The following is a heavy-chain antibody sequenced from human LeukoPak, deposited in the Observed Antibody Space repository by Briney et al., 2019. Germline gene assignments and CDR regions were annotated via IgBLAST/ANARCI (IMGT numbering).Heavy chain of an antibody. J-gene: IGHJ6*03. CDR2: IYSSGSP. CDR3: ARDSAAYYMDV. CDR1: GGCISSYD. Sequence: KSSETLALPCRVSGGCISSYDWTWIRQPPGKGLERIGCIYSSGSPNYNPSLKSRVTISVDTSKHQFSLKLSSVTAADTAVYYCARDSAAYYMDVWGKGTTVTVSS. D-gene: IGHD6-25*01. V-gene: IGHV4-59*01.